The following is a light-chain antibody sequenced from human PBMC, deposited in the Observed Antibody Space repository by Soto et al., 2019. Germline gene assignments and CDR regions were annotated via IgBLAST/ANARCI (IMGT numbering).Light chain of an antibody. Sequence: SYELTQPPSVSVAPGQTASIPCGGNNIGSKGVHWYQQRPGQAPVLVVYDDSARPSGIPERFSGSNSGNTATLTISRVEAGDEAGYYCQVWDSSSDHVLFAGGTKLTVL. J-gene: IGLJ2*01. CDR1: NIGSKG. V-gene: IGLV3-21*02. CDR3: QVWDSSSDHVL. CDR2: DDS.